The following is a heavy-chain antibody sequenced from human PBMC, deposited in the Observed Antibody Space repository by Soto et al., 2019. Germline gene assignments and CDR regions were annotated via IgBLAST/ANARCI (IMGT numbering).Heavy chain of an antibody. Sequence: ASVKVSCKASGYTFTSYDINWVRRATGQGLEWMGWMNPNSGNTGYAQKFQGRVTMTRNTSISTAYMELSSLRSEDTAVYYCARGDYGDYAIDYWGQGTLVTVSS. CDR1: GYTFTSYD. J-gene: IGHJ4*02. V-gene: IGHV1-8*01. CDR2: MNPNSGNT. CDR3: ARGDYGDYAIDY. D-gene: IGHD4-17*01.